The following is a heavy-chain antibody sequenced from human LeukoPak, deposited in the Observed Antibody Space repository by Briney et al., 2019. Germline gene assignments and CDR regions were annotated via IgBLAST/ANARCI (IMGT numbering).Heavy chain of an antibody. CDR1: GGSFSDYY. V-gene: IGHV4-34*01. Sequence: SETLSLTCAVYGGSFSDYYWTWIRQPPGKGLEWIGEIDRSESTNYNPSLKSRVTISVDTSKNQFSLKLSSVTAADTAVYYCARGRGIAAARGVRPWGQGTLVTVSS. D-gene: IGHD6-13*01. J-gene: IGHJ5*02. CDR2: IDRSEST. CDR3: ARGRGIAAARGVRP.